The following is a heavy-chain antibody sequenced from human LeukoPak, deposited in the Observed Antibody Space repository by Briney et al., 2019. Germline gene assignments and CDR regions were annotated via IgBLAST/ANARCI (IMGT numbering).Heavy chain of an antibody. Sequence: PGGSLRLSCAASGFTFSSYSMNWVRQAPGKGLEWVSSISSSSSYIYYADSVKGRFTISRDNAKNSLYLQMNSLRAEDTAVYYCAKDSLRWYPGGYFDYWGQGTLVTVSS. J-gene: IGHJ4*02. D-gene: IGHD4-23*01. CDR1: GFTFSSYS. CDR2: ISSSSSYI. CDR3: AKDSLRWYPGGYFDY. V-gene: IGHV3-21*01.